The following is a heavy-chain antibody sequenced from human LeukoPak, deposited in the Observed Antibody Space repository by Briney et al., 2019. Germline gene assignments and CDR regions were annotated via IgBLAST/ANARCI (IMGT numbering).Heavy chain of an antibody. D-gene: IGHD4-17*01. CDR2: IIWNGANT. Sequence: GGSLRLSCAASGFTFDDYGMNWVRQAPGKGLEWVSTIIWNGANTGYADSVKGRFTISRDNAKSSLSLQMNSLSPEDTAFYYCARSSTTMTTRYFDLWGRGTLVTVSS. V-gene: IGHV3-20*04. CDR3: ARSSTTMTTRYFDL. CDR1: GFTFDDYG. J-gene: IGHJ2*01.